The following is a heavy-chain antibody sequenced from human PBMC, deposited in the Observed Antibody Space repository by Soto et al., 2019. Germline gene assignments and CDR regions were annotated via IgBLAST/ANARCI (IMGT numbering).Heavy chain of an antibody. V-gene: IGHV3-23*01. J-gene: IGHJ6*03. D-gene: IGHD3-10*01. Sequence: GGSLRLSCAASGFTFSSYAMSWVRQAPGKGLEWVSAISGSGGSTYYADSVKGRFTISRDNSKNTLYLQMNSLRAEDTAVYYCAKGRFGESLPYYYYYYMDVWGKGTTVTVSS. CDR1: GFTFSSYA. CDR3: AKGRFGESLPYYYYYYMDV. CDR2: ISGSGGST.